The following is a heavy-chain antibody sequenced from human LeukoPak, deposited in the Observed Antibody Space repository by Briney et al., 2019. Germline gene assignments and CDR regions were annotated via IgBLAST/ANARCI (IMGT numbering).Heavy chain of an antibody. Sequence: ASVKVSCKVSGYTLTELSMHWVRQAPGKGPEWMGGFDPEDGETIYAQKFQGRVTMTEDTSTDTAYMELSSLRSEDTAVYYCATGPRLLYYDIHPWGQGTLVTVSS. D-gene: IGHD3-9*01. CDR3: ATGPRLLYYDIHP. CDR1: GYTLTELS. CDR2: FDPEDGET. V-gene: IGHV1-24*01. J-gene: IGHJ5*02.